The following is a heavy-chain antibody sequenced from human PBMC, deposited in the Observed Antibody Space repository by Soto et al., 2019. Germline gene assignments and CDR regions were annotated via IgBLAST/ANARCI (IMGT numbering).Heavy chain of an antibody. CDR3: ARAGCDGGTCYTLVGLRYGMDV. Sequence: QVQLVESGGGVVQPGRSLRLSCAASGFTFSNYAMYWVRQAPGKGLEGVAVISYDGNNKYYADSVKGRFTISRDNSKNTLYRKMNSLRAEDTAVYYCARAGCDGGTCYTLVGLRYGMDVWGQGTTVTVSS. D-gene: IGHD2-15*01. CDR1: GFTFSNYA. J-gene: IGHJ6*02. CDR2: ISYDGNNK. V-gene: IGHV3-30-3*01.